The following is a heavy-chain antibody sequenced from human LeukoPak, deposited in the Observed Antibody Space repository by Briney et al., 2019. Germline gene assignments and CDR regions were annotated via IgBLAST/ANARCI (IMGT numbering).Heavy chain of an antibody. CDR2: ASYDGSNK. V-gene: IGHV3-30*18. Sequence: GRSLGLSCAASGFTFSTYGMHWVRQAPGKGLEWVAVASYDGSNKYYADSVKGRFAISRDNPKNTLYLQMNSLRAEDTAVYYCAKDWGNWGYGYYFDHWGQGTLVTVSS. CDR1: GFTFSTYG. J-gene: IGHJ4*02. CDR3: AKDWGNWGYGYYFDH. D-gene: IGHD7-27*01.